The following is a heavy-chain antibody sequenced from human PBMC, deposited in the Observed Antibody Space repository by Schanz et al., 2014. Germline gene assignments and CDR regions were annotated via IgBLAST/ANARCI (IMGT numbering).Heavy chain of an antibody. Sequence: QVQLQESGPGLVKPSETLSLTCAVSGASVSSFYWSWIRQPAGKGLEWIGHVYATGRTKYNPSLKSRVTMSVDTSQKQISLKLTSVTAADTAVYYCARVRPGFAIDPWGQGTLVTVSS. D-gene: IGHD6-25*01. CDR1: GASVSSFY. V-gene: IGHV4-4*07. CDR3: ARVRPGFAIDP. CDR2: VYATGRT. J-gene: IGHJ5*02.